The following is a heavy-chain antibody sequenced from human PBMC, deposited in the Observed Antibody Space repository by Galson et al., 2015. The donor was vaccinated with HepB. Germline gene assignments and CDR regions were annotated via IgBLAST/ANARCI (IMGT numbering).Heavy chain of an antibody. Sequence: SLRLSCAASGFTFTTYAMGWVRQAPGKGLEWDSSISGSAATTYNADPVKGRFTISRDNFKDTLYLQMNSLSVEDTAVYYCAKELETSFYTGRRGNYYDYWGQGVLVTVSS. CDR1: GFTFTTYA. CDR3: AKELETSFYTGRRGNYYDY. CDR2: ISGSAATT. D-gene: IGHD3-10*01. V-gene: IGHV3-23*01. J-gene: IGHJ4*02.